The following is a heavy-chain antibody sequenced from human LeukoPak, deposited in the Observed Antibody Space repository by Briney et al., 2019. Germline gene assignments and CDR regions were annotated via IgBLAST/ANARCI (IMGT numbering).Heavy chain of an antibody. Sequence: GGSLRLPCAASGFTFSSYSVNWVRQAPGKGLEWVSSISSSSSYIYYADSVKGRFTISRDNAKKSVYLHMSSLRAEDTALYYCARLSAYYYGSYFYYYMDVWGKGTTVTVSS. CDR1: GFTFSSYS. J-gene: IGHJ6*03. D-gene: IGHD3-10*01. CDR3: ARLSAYYYGSYFYYYMDV. V-gene: IGHV3-21*01. CDR2: ISSSSSYI.